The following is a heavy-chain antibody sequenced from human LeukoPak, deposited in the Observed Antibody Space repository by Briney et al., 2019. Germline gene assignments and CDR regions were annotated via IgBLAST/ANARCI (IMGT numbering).Heavy chain of an antibody. Sequence: GGSLRLSCAASGFTFSSNDIHWVRQAPGKGLEWVVVISYDGGNKYYADSVKGRFAISRDNSKNTLYLQMNSLRAENTAVYYCAKGTHYYDSSGYWGAFDIWGQGTMVTVSS. CDR1: GFTFSSND. V-gene: IGHV3-30*18. CDR2: ISYDGGNK. CDR3: AKGTHYYDSSGYWGAFDI. J-gene: IGHJ3*02. D-gene: IGHD3-22*01.